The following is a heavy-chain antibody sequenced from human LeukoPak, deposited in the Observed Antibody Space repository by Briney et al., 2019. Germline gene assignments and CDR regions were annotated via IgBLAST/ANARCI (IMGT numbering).Heavy chain of an antibody. D-gene: IGHD1-26*01. V-gene: IGHV3-23*01. CDR3: AKKTFRYSGSYYGLFDY. J-gene: IGHJ4*02. CDR2: ISATGSTT. CDR1: GFTFSTYA. Sequence: GGSLRLSCAASGFTFSTYAMTWVRQAPGKGLESVSLISATGSTTYYAESVRGRFTISRDNSKNTLYLQMNSLRAEDTAVYYCAKKTFRYSGSYYGLFDYWGQGTLVTVSS.